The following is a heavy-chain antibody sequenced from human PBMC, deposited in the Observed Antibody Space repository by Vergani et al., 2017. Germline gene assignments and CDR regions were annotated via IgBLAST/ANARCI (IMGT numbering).Heavy chain of an antibody. CDR3: ARDVLSSSWSRGNWFDP. D-gene: IGHD6-13*01. CDR1: GGTFSSYT. V-gene: IGHV1-2*02. J-gene: IGHJ5*02. Sequence: QVQLVQSGAEVKKPGSSVKVSCKASGGTFSSYTISWVRQAPGQGLEWMGRINPNSGGTNYAQKFQGRVTMTRDTSISTAYMELSRLRSDDTAVYYCARDVLSSSWSRGNWFDPWGQGTLVTVSS. CDR2: INPNSGGT.